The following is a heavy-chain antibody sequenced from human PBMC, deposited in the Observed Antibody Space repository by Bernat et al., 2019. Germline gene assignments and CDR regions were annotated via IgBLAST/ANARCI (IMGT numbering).Heavy chain of an antibody. CDR2: ISYDGSNK. D-gene: IGHD2-2*01. J-gene: IGHJ6*02. CDR3: ARDHPGYIVVVPAAAYGEGNYYYGMDV. V-gene: IGHV3-30-3*01. Sequence: QVQLVESGGGVVQPGRSLRLSCAASGFTFSSYAMHWVRQAPGKGLEWVAVISYDGSNKYYADSVKGRFTISRDNSKNTLYLQMTSLRAEDTAVYYCARDHPGYIVVVPAAAYGEGNYYYGMDVWGQGTTVTVSS. CDR1: GFTFSSYA.